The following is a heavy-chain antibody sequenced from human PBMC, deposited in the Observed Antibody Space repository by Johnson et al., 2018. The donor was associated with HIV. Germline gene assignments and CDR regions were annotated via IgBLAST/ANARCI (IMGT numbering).Heavy chain of an antibody. D-gene: IGHD3-10*01. CDR2: LTYTGGGT. CDR1: EFILSASS. J-gene: IGHJ3*02. V-gene: IGHV3-64*01. Sequence: EVQLVESGGGLVQPGGSLRLPCTVSEFILSASSVQWVRQAPGKGLESVSNLTYTGGGTDYASSGKGRFTISRSNSKNTLYLQMNSLRAEDTALYYCAKEAAMVQGGAFDIWGQGTMVTVSS. CDR3: AKEAAMVQGGAFDI.